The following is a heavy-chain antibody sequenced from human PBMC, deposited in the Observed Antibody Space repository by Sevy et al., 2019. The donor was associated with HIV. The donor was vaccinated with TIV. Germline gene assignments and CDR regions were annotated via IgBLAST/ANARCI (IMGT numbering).Heavy chain of an antibody. Sequence: GGSLRLSCAASGVTFSNAWMSWVRQAPGKGLEWVGRMTSKADDEQTDYSAAVKGGFTISTEDTTNTMFLQMNSMKTDDAAIFYCSADFRGYSACDSFGYWGQGTLVTVSS. D-gene: IGHD5-12*01. CDR1: GVTFSNAW. CDR3: SADFRGYSACDSFGY. J-gene: IGHJ4*02. CDR2: MTSKADDEQT. V-gene: IGHV3-15*01.